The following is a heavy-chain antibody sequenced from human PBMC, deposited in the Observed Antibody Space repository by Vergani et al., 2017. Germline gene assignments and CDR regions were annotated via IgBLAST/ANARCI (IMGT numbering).Heavy chain of an antibody. CDR1: GGTFSSYT. J-gene: IGHJ3*02. V-gene: IGHV1-69*02. Sequence: QVQLVQSGAEVKKPGSSVKVSCKASGGTFSSYTISWVRQAPGQGLEWMGRIIPIVDIANYAQKFQGRVTITADNSTSTAYMELSSLRSEDTAVYYCASAEAGLDAFDIWGQGTMVTVSS. CDR2: IIPIVDIA. CDR3: ASAEAGLDAFDI. D-gene: IGHD6-19*01.